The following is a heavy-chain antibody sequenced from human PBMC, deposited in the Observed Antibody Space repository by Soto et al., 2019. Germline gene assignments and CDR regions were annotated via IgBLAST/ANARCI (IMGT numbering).Heavy chain of an antibody. CDR1: GFTFSNHA. CDR3: AREPDSSGWIDY. D-gene: IGHD6-19*01. V-gene: IGHV3-30-3*01. CDR2: LSYDGSNK. J-gene: IGHJ4*02. Sequence: QVQLVESGGGVVQPGRSLRLSCAASGFTFSNHALHWVRQAPGKGLAWVAVLSYDGSNKYYADSVKGRFTISRDNSKNTLYLQMNSLRAEDTAVYYCAREPDSSGWIDYWGQGTLVTVSS.